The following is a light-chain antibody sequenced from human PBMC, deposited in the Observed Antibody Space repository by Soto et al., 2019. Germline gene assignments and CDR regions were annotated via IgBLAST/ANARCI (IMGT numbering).Light chain of an antibody. CDR3: QQSNSYWT. J-gene: IGKJ1*01. V-gene: IGKV1-5*03. Sequence: DIQMTQSPSTLSASAGDRVTITCRAGQSISDWLAWYQQKPGKAPKVLIYKASSLESGVPSRFSGSGSGTEFTLTISSLQPDDFATYYCQQSNSYWTFGQGTKVEIK. CDR2: KAS. CDR1: QSISDW.